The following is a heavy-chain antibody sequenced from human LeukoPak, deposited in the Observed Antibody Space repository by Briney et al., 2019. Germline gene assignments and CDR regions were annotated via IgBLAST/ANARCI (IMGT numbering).Heavy chain of an antibody. Sequence: ASVKVSCTASGYTFTGYYMHWVRQAPGQGLEWMGWINPNSGVTDYAQKFQGRVTMTRDTSISTAYMEVSSLRSDDTAVYYCARDFGRAYGDKFDYWGQGTLVTVSS. CDR1: GYTFTGYY. CDR3: ARDFGRAYGDKFDY. CDR2: INPNSGVT. J-gene: IGHJ4*02. V-gene: IGHV1-2*02. D-gene: IGHD4-17*01.